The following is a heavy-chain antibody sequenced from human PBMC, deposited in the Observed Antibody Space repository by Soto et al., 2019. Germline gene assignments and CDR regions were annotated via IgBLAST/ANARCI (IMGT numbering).Heavy chain of an antibody. CDR3: ARRYDPYYFDY. J-gene: IGHJ4*02. CDR2: IYGSDDK. D-gene: IGHD1-1*01. V-gene: IGHV2-5*01. Sequence: QITLKESGPTLVKPTQTLTLTCTFSGFSLTTSAVAVGWIRQPPGKALEWLAIIYGSDDKFYSPSLKSRLSLTKDASTKWVVLTMTNMDPVDTATYYCARRYDPYYFDYWGQGTLVTVSS. CDR1: GFSLTTSAVA.